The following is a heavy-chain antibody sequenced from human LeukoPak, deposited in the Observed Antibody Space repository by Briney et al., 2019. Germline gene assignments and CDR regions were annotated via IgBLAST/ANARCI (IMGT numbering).Heavy chain of an antibody. D-gene: IGHD2-15*01. CDR2: MKGDGSVK. CDR3: ARWDAYCSGGTCYFGDFAFDI. CDR1: GFTFSIYW. J-gene: IGHJ3*02. Sequence: GGSLRLSCAAAGFTFSIYWMSWVRQAPGKGLEWVASMKGDGSVKHFLDSVEGRFTISRDNAKNSLYLQMNSLRAEDTAVYYCARWDAYCSGGTCYFGDFAFDIWGQGTMVTVSS. V-gene: IGHV3-7*01.